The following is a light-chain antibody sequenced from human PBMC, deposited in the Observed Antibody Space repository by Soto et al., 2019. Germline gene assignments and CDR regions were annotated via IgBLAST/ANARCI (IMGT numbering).Light chain of an antibody. CDR2: RAA. CDR3: QQYNNWPIT. CDR1: QCVGSL. V-gene: IGKV3D-15*01. Sequence: EVVMTQSPATLSVSPGEGATLSCRASQCVGSLVAWYQQKPGQAPRLLIYRAATRATGVAARFTGSGSGTEFPLTITSLQTEDFVVYYCQQYNNWPITFGPGTRLEI. J-gene: IGKJ5*01.